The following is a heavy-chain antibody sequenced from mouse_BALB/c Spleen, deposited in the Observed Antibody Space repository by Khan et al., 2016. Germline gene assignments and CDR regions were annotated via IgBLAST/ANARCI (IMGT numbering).Heavy chain of an antibody. Sequence: EVQLQESGPSLVKPSQTLSLTCSVTDDSITSSYWNWIRKFPGNKLEYMGYISASGSNYYNPSLKSRISITRDTSKNQYYLKLKSVTTEDTAIYYCAISVRATMDYWGQGTSVTVSS. V-gene: IGHV3-8*02. CDR2: ISASGSN. CDR3: AISVRATMDY. CDR1: DDSITSSY. J-gene: IGHJ4*01. D-gene: IGHD3-1*01.